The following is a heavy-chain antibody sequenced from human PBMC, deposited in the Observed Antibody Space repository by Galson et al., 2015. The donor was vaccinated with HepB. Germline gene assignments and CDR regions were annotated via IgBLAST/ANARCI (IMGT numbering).Heavy chain of an antibody. J-gene: IGHJ3*02. Sequence: SLRLSCAASGFTFSSYAMHWVRQAPGKGLEWVAVISYDGSNKYYADSVKGRFTISRDNSKNTLYLQMNSLRAEDTAVYYCARGKNWNYVRGVDIWGQGTMVTVSS. D-gene: IGHD1-7*01. V-gene: IGHV3-30-3*01. CDR1: GFTFSSYA. CDR3: ARGKNWNYVRGVDI. CDR2: ISYDGSNK.